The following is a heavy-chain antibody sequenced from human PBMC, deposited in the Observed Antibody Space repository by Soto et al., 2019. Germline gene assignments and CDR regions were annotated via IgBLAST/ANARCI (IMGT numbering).Heavy chain of an antibody. J-gene: IGHJ6*02. Sequence: QVQLQESGPGLVKPSGTLSLTCSVSGGSISSSNWWSWVRQPPAKVLEWIGEIHHSGSTNYNPSLKSRVTISVDKSKTQFSLNLSSVTAADTAVYYFARDERSPIPYGMDVWGRGTTVTVSS. CDR3: ARDERSPIPYGMDV. V-gene: IGHV4-4*02. CDR2: IHHSGST. CDR1: GGSISSSNW.